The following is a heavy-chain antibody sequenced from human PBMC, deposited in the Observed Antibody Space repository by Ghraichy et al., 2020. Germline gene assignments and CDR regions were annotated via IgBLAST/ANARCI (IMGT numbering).Heavy chain of an antibody. D-gene: IGHD1-26*01. CDR2: IKPNRGGT. J-gene: IGHJ4*02. V-gene: IGHV1-2*02. Sequence: ASVKVSCKASGYTFTGYYIYWVRQAPGQGLEWMGWIKPNRGGTNYAQKFQGRVTMTRDTSINTAYMELSRLRSDDTAVYYCARELASGSNYCLGFWGQGTLVTVSS. CDR1: GYTFTGYY. CDR3: ARELASGSNYCLGF.